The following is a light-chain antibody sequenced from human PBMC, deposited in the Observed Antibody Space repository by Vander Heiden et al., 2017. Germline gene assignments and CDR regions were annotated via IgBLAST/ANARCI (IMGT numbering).Light chain of an antibody. CDR2: LGS. Sequence: DLLMTQSPLSLPVTPGEPASISCRSSQSLLHGNGYNYLHWYLQKPGQSPQLLIYLGSLRTSGVPDRFSGSGSGTDFTLKISRVEAEDVGVYYCMQTLQTPWTFGQWTKVEIK. CDR3: MQTLQTPWT. CDR1: QSLLHGNGYNY. V-gene: IGKV2-28*01. J-gene: IGKJ1*01.